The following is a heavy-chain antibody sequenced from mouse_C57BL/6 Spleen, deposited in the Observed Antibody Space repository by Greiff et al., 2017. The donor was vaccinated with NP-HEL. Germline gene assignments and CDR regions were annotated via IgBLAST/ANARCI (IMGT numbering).Heavy chain of an antibody. CDR1: GYAFTNYL. J-gene: IGHJ3*01. V-gene: IGHV1-54*01. CDR2: INPGRGGT. Sequence: VQLQESGAELVRPGTSVKVSCKASGYAFTNYLIEWVKQRPGQGLEWIGVINPGRGGTNYNEKFKGKATLTADKSSSTAYMQLSSLTSEDSAVYFCAREETAQAARFAYWGQGTLVTVSA. D-gene: IGHD3-2*02. CDR3: AREETAQAARFAY.